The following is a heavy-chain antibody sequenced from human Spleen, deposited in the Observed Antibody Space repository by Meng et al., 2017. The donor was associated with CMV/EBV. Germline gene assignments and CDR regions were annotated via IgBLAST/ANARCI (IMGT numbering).Heavy chain of an antibody. D-gene: IGHD3-3*01. J-gene: IGHJ5*02. CDR3: ARDTWVYGAINWFDP. CDR1: GVTFSSYE. CDR2: ISTGATTK. V-gene: IGHV3-48*03. Sequence: VGSLRLSCAAAGVTFSSYEMNWVRKAPGKGLEWLSHISTGATTKKYADSVRCRLHISRDNAKNSLYLQMNRLRAEDTGVYYCARDTWVYGAINWFDPWGQGTLVTVSS.